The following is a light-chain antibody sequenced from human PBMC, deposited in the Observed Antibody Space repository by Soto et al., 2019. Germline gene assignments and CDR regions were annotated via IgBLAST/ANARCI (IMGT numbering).Light chain of an antibody. CDR3: QQYCDKAT. CDR1: QSVLFRSNNKDY. J-gene: IGKJ3*01. V-gene: IGKV4-1*01. Sequence: DIVMTQSPDSLSVSLGERATIKCKSSQSVLFRSNNKDYLAWYQQRPGQPPKLLIYWASTRASGVPERFSGSGSGTDFTLTISRLQAEDVAVYFCQQYCDKATFGPGTKVEMK. CDR2: WAS.